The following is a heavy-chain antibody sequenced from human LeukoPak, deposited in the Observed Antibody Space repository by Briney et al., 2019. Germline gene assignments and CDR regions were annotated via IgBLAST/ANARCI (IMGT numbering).Heavy chain of an antibody. V-gene: IGHV3-9*01. Sequence: SPRPSCSTPGITFGGYSKAWGREASGEGLGLGPGIRWDCGSIGYADSVKGRFTISRDNAKNPLYLQMNSLRAEDTALYYCAKDMGYYYGSGSPGYYGMDVWGQGTTVTVSS. J-gene: IGHJ6*02. CDR1: GITFGGYS. CDR2: IRWDCGSI. CDR3: AKDMGYYYGSGSPGYYGMDV. D-gene: IGHD3-10*01.